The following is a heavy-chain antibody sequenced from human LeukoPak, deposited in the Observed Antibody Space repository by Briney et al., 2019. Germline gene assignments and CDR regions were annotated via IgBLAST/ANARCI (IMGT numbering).Heavy chain of an antibody. J-gene: IGHJ3*02. CDR2: IKKEGSEK. D-gene: IGHD3-22*01. V-gene: IGHV3-7*01. CDR1: RFTLSIYW. Sequence: PGGALRLSCAPSRFTLSIYWRSWVRPAPGKGGGRVANIKKEGSEKDYVDYVKGRFTISRDNAKNSLYLQMNSLRAEDTAVYYCARDQIPYYYDSSGYSDAFDIWGQGTMVTVSS. CDR3: ARDQIPYYYDSSGYSDAFDI.